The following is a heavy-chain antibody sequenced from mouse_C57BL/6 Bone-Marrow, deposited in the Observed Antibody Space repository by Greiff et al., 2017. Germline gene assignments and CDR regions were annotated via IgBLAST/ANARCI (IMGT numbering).Heavy chain of an antibody. Sequence: EVQLQESGPELVKPGASVKISCKASGYSFTGYYMNWVKQSPEKSLEWIGEINPSTGGTTYNQKFKAKATLTVDKSSSTAYMQLKSLTSEASAVYYCAKGGQLRLGDWFAYWGQGTLVTVSA. D-gene: IGHD3-2*02. CDR2: INPSTGGT. V-gene: IGHV1-42*01. CDR1: GYSFTGYY. CDR3: AKGGQLRLGDWFAY. J-gene: IGHJ3*01.